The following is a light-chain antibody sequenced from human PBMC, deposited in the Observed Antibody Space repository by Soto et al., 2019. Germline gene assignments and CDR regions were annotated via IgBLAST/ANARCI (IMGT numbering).Light chain of an antibody. V-gene: IGKV3-11*01. CDR3: QQRSNWPPWT. CDR2: DAS. CDR1: QSVSSY. J-gene: IGKJ2*01. Sequence: EIVLTQSPATLSLSPGERATLSCRASQSVSSYLAWYQQKTGQAPRLLIYDASNRATGIPARFSGSGSGTDFTLTISSLEPKDFAVYYCQQRSNWPPWTFGQGTKLEIK.